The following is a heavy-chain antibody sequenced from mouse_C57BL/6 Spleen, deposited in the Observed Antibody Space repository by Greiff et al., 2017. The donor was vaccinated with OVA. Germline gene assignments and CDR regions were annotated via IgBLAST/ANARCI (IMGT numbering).Heavy chain of an antibody. Sequence: EVMLVESEGGLVQPGSSMKLSCTASGFTFSDYYMAWVRQVPEKGLEWVANINYDGSSTYYLDSLKSRFIISRDNAKNILYLQMSSLKSEDTATYYCAREVTTWDYFDYWGQGTTLTVSS. CDR3: AREVTTWDYFDY. D-gene: IGHD2-2*01. CDR1: GFTFSDYY. J-gene: IGHJ2*01. V-gene: IGHV5-16*01. CDR2: INYDGSST.